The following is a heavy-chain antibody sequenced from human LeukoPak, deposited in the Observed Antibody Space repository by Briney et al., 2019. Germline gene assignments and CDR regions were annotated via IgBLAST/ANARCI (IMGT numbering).Heavy chain of an antibody. V-gene: IGHV3-21*01. D-gene: IGHD3-3*01. Sequence: GGSLRLSCAASGFTFSSYSMNRVRQAPGKGLEWVSSISSSSSYIYYADSVKGRFTISRDNAKNSLYLQMNSLRAEDTAVYYCARESEYYDFWSGTEDYYYMDVWGKGTTVTVSS. J-gene: IGHJ6*03. CDR1: GFTFSSYS. CDR2: ISSSSSYI. CDR3: ARESEYYDFWSGTEDYYYMDV.